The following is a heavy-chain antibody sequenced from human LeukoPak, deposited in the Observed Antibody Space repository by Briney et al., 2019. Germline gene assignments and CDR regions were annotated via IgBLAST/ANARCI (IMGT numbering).Heavy chain of an antibody. CDR2: ISGSGGST. CDR1: GFTFSSYW. D-gene: IGHD1-7*01. J-gene: IGHJ4*02. V-gene: IGHV3-23*01. Sequence: PGGSLRLSCEASGFTFSSYWMSWVRQAPGKGLEWVSAISGSGGSTYYADSVKGRFTISRDNSKNTLYLQMNSLRAEDTAVYYCAKDRGGITGTASYFDYWGQGTLVTVSS. CDR3: AKDRGGITGTASYFDY.